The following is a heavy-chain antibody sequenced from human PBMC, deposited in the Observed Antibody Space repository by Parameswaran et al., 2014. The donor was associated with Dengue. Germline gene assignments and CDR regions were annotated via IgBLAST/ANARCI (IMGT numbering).Heavy chain of an antibody. CDR3: ASLRGYYDSSGYYVSDY. D-gene: IGHD3-22*01. J-gene: IGHJ4*02. CDR2: INAGNGNT. V-gene: IGHV1-3*01. Sequence: WVRQAPGQRLEWMGWINAGNGNTKYSQKFQGRVTITRDTSASTAYMELSSLRSEDTAVYYCASLRGYYDSSGYYVSDYWGQGTLVTVSS.